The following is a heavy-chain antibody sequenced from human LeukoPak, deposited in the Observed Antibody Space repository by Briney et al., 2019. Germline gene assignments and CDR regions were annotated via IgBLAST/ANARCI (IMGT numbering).Heavy chain of an antibody. V-gene: IGHV3-66*01. CDR2: IYTGGTT. D-gene: IGHD5-12*01. CDR1: GLTVSRTY. Sequence: GGSLRLSCAASGLTVSRTYLIWVRQAPGKGLEWVSSIYTGGTTYYSDSVKGRFTISRDNSKNTLSLQLTSLRADDTALYFCARGTLRSGYDSWGQGTLVTVSS. CDR3: ARGTLRSGYDS. J-gene: IGHJ4*02.